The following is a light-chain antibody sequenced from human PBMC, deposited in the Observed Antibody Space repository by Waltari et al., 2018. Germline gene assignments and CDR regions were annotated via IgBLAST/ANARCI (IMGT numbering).Light chain of an antibody. J-gene: IGKJ1*01. CDR1: QSVSRS. Sequence: EIVLTQSPGTLSLSPGERATLSCRASQSVSRSLAWYQQKPGQAPRLLNYGASSRATGVPDRFSCGGSGTDFSLTISRREPEDFAVYYCQHYVRLPVSFGQGTKVEIK. CDR2: GAS. CDR3: QHYVRLPVS. V-gene: IGKV3-20*01.